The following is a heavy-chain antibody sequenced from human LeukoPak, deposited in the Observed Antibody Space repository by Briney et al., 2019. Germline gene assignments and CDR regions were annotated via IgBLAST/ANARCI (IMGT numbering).Heavy chain of an antibody. Sequence: GGSLRLSCAASEFTVSSNYMSWVRQAPGKGLEWVSVIYSGGSTYYADSVKGRFTISRDNSKNTLYLQMNSLRAEDTAVYYCAREGQQLVNDYWGQGTLVTVSS. V-gene: IGHV3-66*01. CDR3: AREGQQLVNDY. D-gene: IGHD6-13*01. CDR2: IYSGGST. CDR1: EFTVSSNY. J-gene: IGHJ4*02.